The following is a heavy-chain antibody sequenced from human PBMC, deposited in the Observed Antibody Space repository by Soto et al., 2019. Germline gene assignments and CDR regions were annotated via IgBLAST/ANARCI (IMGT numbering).Heavy chain of an antibody. J-gene: IGHJ3*02. CDR2: IIPIFGTA. CDR3: ARASYYDYVWGSYRYDAFDI. V-gene: IGHV1-69*01. CDR1: GGTFSSYA. D-gene: IGHD3-16*02. Sequence: QVQLVQSGAEVKKPGSSVKVSCKASGGTFSSYAISWVRQAPGQGPEWMGGIIPIFGTANYAQKFQGRVTITEDESTSTAYMELSSLRSEDSAVYYCARASYYDYVWGSYRYDAFDIWGQGTMVTVSS.